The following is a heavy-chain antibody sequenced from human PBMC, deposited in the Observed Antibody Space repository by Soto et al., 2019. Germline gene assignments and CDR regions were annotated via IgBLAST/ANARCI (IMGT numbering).Heavy chain of an antibody. CDR1: GCSVSSGSYY. J-gene: IGHJ6*02. CDR2: IYYSGST. CDR3: ARYGSGSMYYYYGMDV. Sequence: SETLSLTCTVSGCSVSSGSYYWSWIRQPPGKGLEWIGYIYYSGSTNYNPSLKSRVTISVDTSKNQFSLKLSSVTAADTAVYYCARYGSGSMYYYYGMDVWGQGTTVTVSS. V-gene: IGHV4-61*01. D-gene: IGHD3-10*01.